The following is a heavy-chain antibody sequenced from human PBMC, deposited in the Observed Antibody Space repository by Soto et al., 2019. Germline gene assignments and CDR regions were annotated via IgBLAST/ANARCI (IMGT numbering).Heavy chain of an antibody. D-gene: IGHD1-1*01. CDR2: INHSGIT. J-gene: IGHJ4*02. CDR1: GGSFSGYF. V-gene: IGHV4-34*01. Sequence: SETLSLTCTVSGGSFSGYFWTWIRQPPGRGLEWLAEINHSGITNYNPSVESRVSMSVDTSKNQFSLRLYSVTAADTAVYYCVRGPYNYNSRYFDYWGQGTLVTVSS. CDR3: VRGPYNYNSRYFDY.